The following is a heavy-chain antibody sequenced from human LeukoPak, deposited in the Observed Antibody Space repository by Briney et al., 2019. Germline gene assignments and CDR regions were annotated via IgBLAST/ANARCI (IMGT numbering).Heavy chain of an antibody. V-gene: IGHV3-13*01. Sequence: GGSLRLSCAASGFTFSSYDMHWVRQATGEGLEWVSAIGTAADTYYSGSVKGRFTNSRDNAKDSSYLQMNNLKAEDTAVYYCARGSRAVRWYFDLWGRGTLVTVSS. J-gene: IGHJ2*01. CDR3: ARGSRAVRWYFDL. CDR1: GFTFSSYD. D-gene: IGHD6-19*01. CDR2: IGTAADT.